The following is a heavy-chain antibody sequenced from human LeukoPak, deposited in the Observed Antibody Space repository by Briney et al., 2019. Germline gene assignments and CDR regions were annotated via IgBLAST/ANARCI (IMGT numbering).Heavy chain of an antibody. J-gene: IGHJ4*02. CDR2: ISYDGSNK. Sequence: GGSLRLSCAASGFTFSSYAMHWVRQAPGKGLEWVAVISYDGSNKYYADSVKGRFTISRDNSKNTLYLQMNSLRAEDTAVYYCAGEALSGSYLPALFDYWGQGTLVTVSS. CDR3: AGEALSGSYLPALFDY. CDR1: GFTFSSYA. D-gene: IGHD1-26*01. V-gene: IGHV3-30-3*01.